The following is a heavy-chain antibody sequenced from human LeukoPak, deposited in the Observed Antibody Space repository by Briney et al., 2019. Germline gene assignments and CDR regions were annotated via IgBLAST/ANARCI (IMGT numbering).Heavy chain of an antibody. CDR2: RSIYNGNT. D-gene: IGHD6-6*01. CDR1: GYDFINYG. J-gene: IGHJ4*02. V-gene: IGHV1-18*01. CDR3: ARGGPFPSGSSSREYYLDY. Sequence: ASVKVSCKASGYDFINYGISWVRQAPGQGLEWMGWRSIYNGNTDYKLQGRVTMTTDTSTSTAYMVVRSLRSDDTAVYYCARGGPFPSGSSSREYYLDYWGQGTLVTV.